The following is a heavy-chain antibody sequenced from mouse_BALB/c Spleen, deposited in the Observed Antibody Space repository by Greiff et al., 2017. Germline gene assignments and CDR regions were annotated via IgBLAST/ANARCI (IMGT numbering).Heavy chain of an antibody. J-gene: IGHJ4*01. D-gene: IGHD2-1*01. V-gene: IGHV5-17*02. Sequence: EVKLVESGGGLVQPGGSRKLSCAASGFTFSSFGMHWVRQAPEKGLEWVAYISSGSSTIYYADTVKGRFTISRDKPKNTLFLQMTSLSSEDTDMYYCARSGNSFYAMDYWGQGTSVTVSA. CDR2: ISSGSSTI. CDR1: GFTFSSFG. CDR3: ARSGNSFYAMDY.